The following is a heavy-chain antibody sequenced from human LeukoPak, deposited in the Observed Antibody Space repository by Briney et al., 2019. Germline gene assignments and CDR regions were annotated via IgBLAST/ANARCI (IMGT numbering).Heavy chain of an antibody. CDR3: ARESVGYCSSTSCRTSQPYYYYYGMDV. D-gene: IGHD2-2*01. J-gene: IGHJ6*02. CDR1: GFTSSSYE. V-gene: IGHV3-48*03. CDR2: ISSSGSTI. Sequence: GGSLRLSCAASGFTSSSYEMNWVRQAPRQGLEWVSYISSSGSTIYYADSVKGRFTISRDNAKNSLYLQMNSLRAEDTAVYYCARESVGYCSSTSCRTSQPYYYYYGMDVWGQGTTVTVSS.